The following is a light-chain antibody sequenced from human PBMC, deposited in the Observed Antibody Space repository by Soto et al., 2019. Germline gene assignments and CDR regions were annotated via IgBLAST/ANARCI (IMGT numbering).Light chain of an antibody. CDR1: SRDVGGYNY. J-gene: IGLJ1*01. CDR2: EVT. CDR3: SSYAGSNNYV. Sequence: QSVLTQPPSASGSPGQSVTIPRPGTSRDVGGYNYVSWYQQHPGKAPKLMISEVTKRPSGVPDRFSGSKSGNTASLTVSGLQDEDEADYYCSSYAGSNNYVFGSGTKVTV. V-gene: IGLV2-8*01.